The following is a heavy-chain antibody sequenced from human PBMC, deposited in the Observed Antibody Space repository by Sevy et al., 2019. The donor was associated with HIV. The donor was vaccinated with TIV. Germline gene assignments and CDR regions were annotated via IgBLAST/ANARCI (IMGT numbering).Heavy chain of an antibody. CDR2: IKNKPDGGTT. J-gene: IGHJ5*02. CDR3: CTEGNVLLAEGWGHWFDP. D-gene: IGHD2-8*01. CDR1: GFTFNNAW. V-gene: IGHV3-15*01. Sequence: GGSLRLSCAASGFTFNNAWMSWVRQAPGKGLEWIGRIKNKPDGGTTDYAAPVKGRFTISREDWKNSLYLQMNSLKTEDTAVYYCCTEGNVLLAEGWGHWFDPWGQGTLVTVSS.